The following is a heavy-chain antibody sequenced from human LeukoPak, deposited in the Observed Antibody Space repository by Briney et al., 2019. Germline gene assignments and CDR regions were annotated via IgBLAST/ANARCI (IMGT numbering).Heavy chain of an antibody. J-gene: IGHJ4*02. CDR1: GFTFSSYC. CDR3: ARFRSGWGV. Sequence: GGSLRLSCAASGFTFSSYCMSWVHQAPGKGLEWVANIKQDGSEKYYVDSVKGRFTISRDNAKNSLYLQMNSLRAEDTAVYYCARFRSGWGVWGQGTLVTVSS. V-gene: IGHV3-7*03. D-gene: IGHD6-19*01. CDR2: IKQDGSEK.